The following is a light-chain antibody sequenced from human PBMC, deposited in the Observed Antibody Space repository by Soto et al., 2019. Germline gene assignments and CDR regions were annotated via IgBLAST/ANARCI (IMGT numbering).Light chain of an antibody. Sequence: EIVMTQSPATLSVSPGESATLSCRASQSISSELAWYQQKPGQPPRLLIYGASTRATGVPARFTGSGSGSDFTLTISGLQSEDLAVYYCQQGHYWPLTFGQGTRLEI. CDR3: QQGHYWPLT. CDR1: QSISSE. J-gene: IGKJ2*01. CDR2: GAS. V-gene: IGKV3-15*01.